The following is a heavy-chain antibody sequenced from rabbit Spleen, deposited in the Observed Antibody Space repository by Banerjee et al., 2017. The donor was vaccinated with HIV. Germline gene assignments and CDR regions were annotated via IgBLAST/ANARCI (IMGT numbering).Heavy chain of an antibody. CDR1: GFDFSSYG. CDR3: ARDTSSSFSSYGMDL. CDR2: IDIGSSGFT. J-gene: IGHJ6*01. Sequence: QEQLVESGGGLVQPGGSLKLSCKASGFDFSSYGVNWVRQAPGKGLEWIACIDIGSSGFTYFASWVNGRFTISKTSSTTVTLQMTSLTAADTATYFCARDTSSSFSSYGMDLWGPGTLVTVS. V-gene: IGHV1S45*01. D-gene: IGHD1-1*01.